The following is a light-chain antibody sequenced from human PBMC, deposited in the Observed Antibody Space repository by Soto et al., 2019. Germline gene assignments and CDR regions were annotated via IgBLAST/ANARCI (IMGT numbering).Light chain of an antibody. V-gene: IGKV3-15*01. CDR1: HGIGTA. Sequence: EIVMTQSPATLSVSPGEGATLSCRASHGIGTALAWYQQKPGQTPRLLMYGASIRATGFPARFSGSASGTEFTLTITSLQSEDFAVYYCQHYSDWPLTFGGGTKVESK. J-gene: IGKJ4*01. CDR2: GAS. CDR3: QHYSDWPLT.